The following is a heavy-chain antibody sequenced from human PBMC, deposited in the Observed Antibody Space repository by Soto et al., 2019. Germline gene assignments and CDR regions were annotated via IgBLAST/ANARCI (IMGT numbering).Heavy chain of an antibody. Sequence: GKSLKISCNGSQYSFSTHWICWVLHMPGKGREWMGIIYPGDSDTRYSPSFQGQVTISADKSINTTYLQWSCLKASDTAMYYCARNDYSGNSVDYWGQGTLVTVSS. CDR3: ARNDYSGNSVDY. D-gene: IGHD4-4*01. J-gene: IGHJ4*02. CDR2: IYPGDSDT. V-gene: IGHV5-51*01. CDR1: QYSFSTHW.